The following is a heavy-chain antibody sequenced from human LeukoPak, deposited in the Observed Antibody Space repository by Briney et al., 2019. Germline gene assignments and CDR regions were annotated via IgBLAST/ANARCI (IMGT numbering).Heavy chain of an antibody. V-gene: IGHV3-30*18. J-gene: IGHJ4*02. Sequence: GGSLRLSCAASGFTFSSYGMHWVRQAPGKGLEWVAVISHDVRNKYYADSVKGRFTISRDNSKNTLYLQMNSLRAEDTAVYYCAKEGAGGGRSDYWGQGTLVTVSS. D-gene: IGHD1-26*01. CDR2: ISHDVRNK. CDR1: GFTFSSYG. CDR3: AKEGAGGGRSDY.